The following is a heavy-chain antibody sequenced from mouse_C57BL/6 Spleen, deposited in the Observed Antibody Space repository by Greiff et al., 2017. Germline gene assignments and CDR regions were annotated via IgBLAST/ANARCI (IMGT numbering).Heavy chain of an antibody. J-gene: IGHJ3*01. CDR2: IYPRSGNT. CDR3: ARSIDGNLFAY. V-gene: IGHV1-81*01. Sequence: VQLQQSGAELARPGASVKLSCKASGYTFTSYGISWVKRRTGQGLEWIGEIYPRSGNTYYNEKFKGKATLTADKSSSTAYMELRSLTSEDSAVYFCARSIDGNLFAYWGQGTLVTVSA. CDR1: GYTFTSYG. D-gene: IGHD2-1*01.